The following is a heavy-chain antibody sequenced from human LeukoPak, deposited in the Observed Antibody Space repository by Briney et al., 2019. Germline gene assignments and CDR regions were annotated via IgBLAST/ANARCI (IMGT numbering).Heavy chain of an antibody. CDR3: ARLAYSGSYY. D-gene: IGHD1-26*01. CDR1: GGSISSSSYY. V-gene: IGHV4-39*01. J-gene: IGHJ4*02. CDR2: IYYSGST. Sequence: PSETLSLTCTVSGGSISSSSYYWGWIRQPPGKGLEWIGSIYYSGSTYYNPSLKRRVTISVDTSKNQFSLKLSSVTAADTAVYYCARLAYSGSYYWGQGTLVTVSS.